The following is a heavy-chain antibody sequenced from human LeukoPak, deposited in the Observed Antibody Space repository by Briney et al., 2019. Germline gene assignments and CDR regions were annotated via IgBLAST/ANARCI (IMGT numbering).Heavy chain of an antibody. J-gene: IGHJ4*02. CDR1: GFTFDDYT. CDR2: ISSSSSYI. CDR3: TTDWFLTGYY. V-gene: IGHV3-21*03. Sequence: GGSLRLSCAASGFTFDDYTMHWVHLAPGKGLEWVSSISSSSSYIYYADSVKGRFTISRDDSKNTLYLQMNSLKTEDTAVYYCTTDWFLTGYYWGQGTLVTVSS. D-gene: IGHD3-9*01.